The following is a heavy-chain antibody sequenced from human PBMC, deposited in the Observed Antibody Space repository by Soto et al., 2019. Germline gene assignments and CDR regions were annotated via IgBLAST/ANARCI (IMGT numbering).Heavy chain of an antibody. Sequence: QVQLVQSGAEVKKPGASVKVSCKASGYTFTSYGISWVRQAPGQGLEWMGWISAYNGNTNYAQKLQGRVTMTTDTATSTAYMELRSLRSDDTAVYYCARDLRTRYCSSTSCYSRGHAFDIWGQGTMVTVSS. J-gene: IGHJ3*02. CDR2: ISAYNGNT. CDR1: GYTFTSYG. D-gene: IGHD2-2*01. CDR3: ARDLRTRYCSSTSCYSRGHAFDI. V-gene: IGHV1-18*01.